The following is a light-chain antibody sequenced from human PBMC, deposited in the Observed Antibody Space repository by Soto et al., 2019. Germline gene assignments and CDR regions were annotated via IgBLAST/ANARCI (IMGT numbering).Light chain of an antibody. CDR3: QQYNSYPLT. CDR2: KAS. Sequence: DIQMTQSPSTLSASVGDRVTSTCRASQSISSWLAWYQQKPGKAPKLLIYKASSLESGVPSRFSGSGSGTEFTLTISSLQPDDFATYYCQQYNSYPLTFGGGIKVEIE. CDR1: QSISSW. V-gene: IGKV1-5*03. J-gene: IGKJ4*01.